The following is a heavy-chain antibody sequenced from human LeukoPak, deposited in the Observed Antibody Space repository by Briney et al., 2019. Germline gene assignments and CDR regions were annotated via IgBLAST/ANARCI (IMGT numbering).Heavy chain of an antibody. Sequence: PGGSLRLSCAASGYTFSDHYIDWVRQAPGKGLEWVGHTRNKANNYATEYAASVKGRFTISRDDSRNSVCLQMNSLKTEDTAVYYCTRWRSGTSDWGQGTLVTVSS. CDR2: TRNKANNYAT. D-gene: IGHD4-23*01. CDR1: GYTFSDHY. J-gene: IGHJ4*02. V-gene: IGHV3-72*01. CDR3: TRWRSGTSD.